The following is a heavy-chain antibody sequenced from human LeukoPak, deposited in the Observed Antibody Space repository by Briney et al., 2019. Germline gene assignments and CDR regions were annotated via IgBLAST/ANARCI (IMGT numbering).Heavy chain of an antibody. CDR3: ARGVSSGSDKDPNYYYSGMDV. CDR1: GGSISSHY. J-gene: IGHJ6*02. Sequence: SETLSLTCTVSGGSISSHYWNWIRQSPGKGLELIGYIFHTGSTNYNPSLKSRVTISLDTSKNQFSLQLISVTPDDTAVYYCARGVSSGSDKDPNYYYSGMDVWGQGTTVTVSS. V-gene: IGHV4-59*11. CDR2: IFHTGST. D-gene: IGHD6-19*01.